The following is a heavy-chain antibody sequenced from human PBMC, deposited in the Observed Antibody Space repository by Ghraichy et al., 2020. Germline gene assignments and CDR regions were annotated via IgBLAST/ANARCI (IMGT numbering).Heavy chain of an antibody. Sequence: GSLSLTCTVSGGSISSYYWSWIRQPAGKGLEWIGRIYTSGSTNYNPSLKSRVTMSVDTSKNQFSLKLSSVTAADTAVYYCARDPLYSNYGDLPYEYYYYGMDVWGQGTTVTVSS. V-gene: IGHV4-4*07. CDR3: ARDPLYSNYGDLPYEYYYYGMDV. J-gene: IGHJ6*02. CDR2: IYTSGST. CDR1: GGSISSYY. D-gene: IGHD4-11*01.